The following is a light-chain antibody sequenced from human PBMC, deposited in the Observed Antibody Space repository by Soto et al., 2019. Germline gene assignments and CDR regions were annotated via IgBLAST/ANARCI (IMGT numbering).Light chain of an antibody. CDR1: QGVSRK. J-gene: IGKJ4*01. Sequence: IVLTQSPATLSVAPGERVTFSCRASQGVSRKLAWYKHKPGQAPRLLSSGASTGATGIPARFSGSGSGTDFTLTISSLQSEDCEIYYCQQYHTWPITFGGGTKVDIK. CDR2: GAS. V-gene: IGKV3-15*01. CDR3: QQYHTWPIT.